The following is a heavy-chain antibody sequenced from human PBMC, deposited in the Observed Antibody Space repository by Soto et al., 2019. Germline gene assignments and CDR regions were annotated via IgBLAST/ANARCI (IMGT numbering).Heavy chain of an antibody. J-gene: IGHJ6*02. V-gene: IGHV1-18*01. CDR1: GYTFTSYG. CDR2: ISAYNGNT. D-gene: IGHD2-21*02. CDR3: ARDAYCGGDCYSGHYYYYYGMDV. Sequence: VSCKASGYTFTSYGISWVRQAPGQGLEWMGWISAYNGNTNYAQKLQGRVTMTTDTSTGTAYMELRSLRSDDTAVYYCARDAYCGGDCYSGHYYYYYGMDVWGQGTTVTVSS.